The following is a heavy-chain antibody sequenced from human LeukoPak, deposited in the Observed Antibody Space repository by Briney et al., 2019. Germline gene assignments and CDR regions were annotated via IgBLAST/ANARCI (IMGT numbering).Heavy chain of an antibody. CDR1: GGSISSGGYS. V-gene: IGHV4-30-4*07. Sequence: SETLSLTCAVSGGSISSGGYSWSWLRQPPGKGLEWIGYIYYSGSTYYNPSLKSRVTISVDTSKNQFSLKLSSVTAADTAVYYCARDGSAAGYSSRGDYSYMDVWGKGTTVTISS. D-gene: IGHD6-13*01. CDR2: IYYSGST. CDR3: ARDGSAAGYSSRGDYSYMDV. J-gene: IGHJ6*03.